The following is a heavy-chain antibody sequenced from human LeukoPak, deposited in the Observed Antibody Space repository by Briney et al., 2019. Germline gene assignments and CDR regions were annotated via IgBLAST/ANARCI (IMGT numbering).Heavy chain of an antibody. J-gene: IGHJ6*03. CDR2: VSGSGAHT. D-gene: IGHD1-26*01. CDR1: GFSVDGNY. Sequence: PGGSLRLSCAASGFSVDGNYMTWVRQAPGKGLQWVSAVSGSGAHTYYADSVKGRFTISRDNSRDTLYLQMNSLRAEDTAIYICAKDGGTYPYFLDVWGKGTTVIVSS. CDR3: AKDGGTYPYFLDV. V-gene: IGHV3-23*01.